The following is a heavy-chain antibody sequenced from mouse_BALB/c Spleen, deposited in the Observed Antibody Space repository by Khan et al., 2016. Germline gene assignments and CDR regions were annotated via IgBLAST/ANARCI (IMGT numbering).Heavy chain of an antibody. V-gene: IGHV3-2*02. CDR2: ISYSGGT. CDR3: AVRECYSYYFDH. CDR1: GYSITSDYA. D-gene: IGHD1-1*01. J-gene: IGHJ2*01. Sequence: EVQLQEPGPGLVQPSQSLSLTCTVTGYSITSDYAWNWIRHFPGNKLEWIGYISYSGGTSNNPSLKSRVSITRDTSKNQFFLQLNSVTTEDTATYSCAVRECYSYYFDHWSQGTTLTVTS.